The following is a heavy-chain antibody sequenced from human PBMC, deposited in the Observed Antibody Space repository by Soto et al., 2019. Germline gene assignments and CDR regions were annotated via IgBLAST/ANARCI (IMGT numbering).Heavy chain of an antibody. CDR1: GGSFSGYY. J-gene: IGHJ4*02. D-gene: IGHD3-10*01. CDR3: ARGATNYYGSGSYYHQTNYFDY. Sequence: SETLSLTCAVYGGSFSGYYWSWIRQPPGKGLEWIGEINHSGSTNDNPSLKSRVTISVDTSKNQFSLKLSSVTAADTAVYYCARGATNYYGSGSYYHQTNYFDYWGQGTLVTVSS. CDR2: INHSGST. V-gene: IGHV4-34*01.